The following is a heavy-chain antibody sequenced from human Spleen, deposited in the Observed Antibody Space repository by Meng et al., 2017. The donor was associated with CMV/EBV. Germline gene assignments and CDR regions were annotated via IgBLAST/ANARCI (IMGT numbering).Heavy chain of an antibody. CDR2: ISAYNGNT. CDR3: ARVSYTKWVPIWYGMDV. D-gene: IGHD2-2*02. V-gene: IGHV1-18*01. J-gene: IGHJ6*02. Sequence: ASVKVSCKASGYTFTSYGISWVRQAPGQGLERMGWISAYNGNTNYAQKLQGRVTMTTDTSTSTAYMELRSLRSDDTAVYYCARVSYTKWVPIWYGMDVWGQGTTVTVSS. CDR1: GYTFTSYG.